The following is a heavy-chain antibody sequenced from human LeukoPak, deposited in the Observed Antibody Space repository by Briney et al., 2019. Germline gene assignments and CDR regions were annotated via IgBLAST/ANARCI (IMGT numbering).Heavy chain of an antibody. Sequence: SETLSLTCAVYGGSFSGYYWSWIRQPPGKGLEWIGEINHSGSTNYNPSLKSRVTISVDTSKNQFSLKLSSVTAADTAVYYCARDIYSYGPPYYYYYGMDVWGQGTMVTVSS. J-gene: IGHJ6*02. CDR1: GGSFSGYY. CDR3: ARDIYSYGPPYYYYYGMDV. V-gene: IGHV4-34*01. D-gene: IGHD5-18*01. CDR2: INHSGST.